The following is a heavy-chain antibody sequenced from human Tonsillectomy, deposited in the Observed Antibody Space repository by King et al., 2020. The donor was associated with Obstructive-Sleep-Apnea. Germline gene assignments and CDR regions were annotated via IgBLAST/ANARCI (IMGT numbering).Heavy chain of an antibody. Sequence: QVQLVESGGGVVQPGGSLRLSCAASGFTFSNYGMHWVRQAPGKGLEWVAFIRYDGTNKYYVDSVKGRFTISRDDSKNTLYVQMSSLRPEDTAVHYCARGGSYWYFDLWGRGTLVTDSS. J-gene: IGHJ2*01. D-gene: IGHD1-26*01. CDR3: ARGGSYWYFDL. CDR1: GFTFSNYG. CDR2: IRYDGTNK. V-gene: IGHV3-30*02.